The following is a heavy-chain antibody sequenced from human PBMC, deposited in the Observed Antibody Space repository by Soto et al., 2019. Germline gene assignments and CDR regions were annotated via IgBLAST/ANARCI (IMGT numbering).Heavy chain of an antibody. CDR2: IYYSGST. Sequence: SETLSLTCSVSGGSISSGDYYWNWIRQPPGKGLEWIGHIYYSGSTYYNSSLKSRVTISVDTSKNQFSLKLSSVTAADTAVYYCAREPLDWGQGTLVTVSS. V-gene: IGHV4-30-4*01. CDR3: AREPLD. J-gene: IGHJ4*02. CDR1: GGSISSGDYY.